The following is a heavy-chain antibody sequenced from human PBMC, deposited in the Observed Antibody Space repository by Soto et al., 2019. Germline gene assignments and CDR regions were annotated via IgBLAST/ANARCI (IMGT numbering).Heavy chain of an antibody. J-gene: IGHJ6*02. D-gene: IGHD3-3*01. CDR1: GFTFSSYA. CDR2: ISGSGGST. V-gene: IGHV3-23*01. CDR3: ARESYDFWSGYLLGEDYYYGMDV. Sequence: GGSLRLSCAASGFTFSSYAMSWVRQAPGKGLEWVSAISGSGGSTYYADSVKGRFTISRDNSKNTLYLQMNSLRAEDTAVYYCARESYDFWSGYLLGEDYYYGMDVWGQGTTVTVSS.